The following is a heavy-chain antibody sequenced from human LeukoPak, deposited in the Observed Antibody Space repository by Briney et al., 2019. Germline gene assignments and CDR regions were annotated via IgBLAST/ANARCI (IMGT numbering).Heavy chain of an antibody. V-gene: IGHV3-21*04. Sequence: GGSLRLSCAASGFAFSSYSMNWVRQAPGKGLEWVSSISSSSSYIYYADSVKGRFTISRDNAKNSLYLQMSSLRAEDTALYHCASAALDYWGQGTLVTVSS. CDR3: ASAALDY. CDR1: GFAFSSYS. CDR2: ISSSSSYI. J-gene: IGHJ4*02.